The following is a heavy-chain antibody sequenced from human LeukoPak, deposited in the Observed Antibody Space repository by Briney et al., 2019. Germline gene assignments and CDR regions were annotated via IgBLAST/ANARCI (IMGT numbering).Heavy chain of an antibody. V-gene: IGHV1-2*02. D-gene: IGHD3-10*01. J-gene: IGHJ5*02. Sequence: WASVKVSCKASGYTFTGYYLHWVRQAPGQGLEWMGWINPDSGDTNYLQKFQGRVTMTRDTSISTAYMELSRLSSDGTAVYYCTRDLLGGSGTFDPWGQGTLVTVSS. CDR1: GYTFTGYY. CDR2: INPDSGDT. CDR3: TRDLLGGSGTFDP.